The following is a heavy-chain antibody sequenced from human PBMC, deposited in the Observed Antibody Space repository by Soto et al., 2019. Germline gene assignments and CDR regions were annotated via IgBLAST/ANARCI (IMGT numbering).Heavy chain of an antibody. Sequence: SETLSLTCTVSGGSISSYYWSWIRQPAGKGLEWIGRIYTSGSTNYNPSLKSRVTMSVDTSKNQFSLKLSSVNAADTAVYYCAREGDEYSSSWYFDYWGQGTLVTVSS. J-gene: IGHJ4*02. CDR3: AREGDEYSSSWYFDY. CDR1: GGSISSYY. D-gene: IGHD6-13*01. V-gene: IGHV4-4*07. CDR2: IYTSGST.